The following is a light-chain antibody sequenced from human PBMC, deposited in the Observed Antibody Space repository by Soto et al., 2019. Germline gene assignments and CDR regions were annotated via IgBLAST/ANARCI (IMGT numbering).Light chain of an antibody. V-gene: IGLV6-57*04. CDR2: DNN. J-gene: IGLJ2*01. CDR1: SGSIASDY. CDR3: QSYDDPKI. Sequence: FMLTQPHSVSESPGKTVTISCTRSSGSIASDYVNWYQQLPGSAPTPFIYDNNLRPSGVPDRFSGSIDSSSNSASLTISGLETEEEADYYCQSYDDPKIFGGGTKVTVL.